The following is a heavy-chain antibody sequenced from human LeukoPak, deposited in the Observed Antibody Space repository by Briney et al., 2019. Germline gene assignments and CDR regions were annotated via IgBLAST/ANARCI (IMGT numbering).Heavy chain of an antibody. CDR2: ISSSSSTI. V-gene: IGHV3-48*01. CDR1: GFTFSSYS. J-gene: IGHJ4*02. D-gene: IGHD3-9*01. Sequence: GGSLRLSCAASGFTFSSYSMSWVRQAPGKGLEWVSYISSSSSTIYYADPVKGRFTISRDNAKNSLYLQMNSLRAEDTAVYYCARQNDILTGPFDYWGQGTLVTVSS. CDR3: ARQNDILTGPFDY.